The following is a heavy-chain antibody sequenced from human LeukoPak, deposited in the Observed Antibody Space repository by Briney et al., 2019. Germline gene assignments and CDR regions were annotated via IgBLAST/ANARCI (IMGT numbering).Heavy chain of an antibody. CDR1: GLSITSYS. CDR3: ARLTVVTATRSLDY. J-gene: IGHJ4*02. Sequence: PGGSLRPSCAASGLSITSYSMNWVRQAPGKGLEWVSHISSSSTTIDYADSVKGRFTISRDNAKNSLYLQMNSLRDEDTAVYYCARLTVVTATRSLDYWGQGTLVTVSS. CDR2: ISSSSTTI. D-gene: IGHD2-21*02. V-gene: IGHV3-48*02.